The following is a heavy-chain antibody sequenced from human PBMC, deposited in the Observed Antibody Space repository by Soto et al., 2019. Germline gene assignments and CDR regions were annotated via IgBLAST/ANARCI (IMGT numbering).Heavy chain of an antibody. V-gene: IGHV4-4*02. CDR3: ARGRGDNWNDGSSWFDP. Sequence: QVQLQESGPGLVKPSGTLSLTCAVSGGSISSSNWWSWVRQPPGKGLEWIGGIYHSGSTNYNPSLKSRVTISVDKSKNQFSLKLRSVTAADTAVYYCARGRGDNWNDGSSWFDPWGQGTLVTVSS. J-gene: IGHJ5*02. CDR2: IYHSGST. D-gene: IGHD1-20*01. CDR1: GGSISSSNW.